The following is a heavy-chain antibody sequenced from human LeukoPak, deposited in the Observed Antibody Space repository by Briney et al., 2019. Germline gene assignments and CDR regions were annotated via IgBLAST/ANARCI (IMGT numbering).Heavy chain of an antibody. Sequence: TGGSLRLSCAASGFTFSSYWMSWVRQAPGEGLEWVANIKQDGSEKYYVDSVKGRFTISRDNAKNSLYLQMNSLRAEDTAVYYCARDSGYEFRGYYYYYGMDVWGQGTTVTVSS. J-gene: IGHJ6*02. CDR3: ARDSGYEFRGYYYYYGMDV. D-gene: IGHD5-12*01. CDR2: IKQDGSEK. CDR1: GFTFSSYW. V-gene: IGHV3-7*01.